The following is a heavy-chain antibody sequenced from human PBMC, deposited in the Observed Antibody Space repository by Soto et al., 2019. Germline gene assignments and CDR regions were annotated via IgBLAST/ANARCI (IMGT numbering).Heavy chain of an antibody. D-gene: IGHD5-18*01. V-gene: IGHV1-58*01. Sequence: LVKVSCQTSGLTLTGYAVQWVRQARGQRLEWIGWIVVCSGNTNYAQKFQERVTITRDMSTSTAYMELSSLRSEDTAVYYCAAARETYSHSFDYWGQGTLVTVSS. CDR3: AAARETYSHSFDY. CDR2: IVVCSGNT. CDR1: GLTLTGYA. J-gene: IGHJ4*02.